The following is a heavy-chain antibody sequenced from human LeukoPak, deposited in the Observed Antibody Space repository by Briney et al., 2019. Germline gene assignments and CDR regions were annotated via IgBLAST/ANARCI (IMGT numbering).Heavy chain of an antibody. CDR2: ISGNGDTT. CDR3: VKDVNWSTY. CDR1: GGSFSGYY. D-gene: IGHD1-1*01. J-gene: IGHJ4*02. Sequence: PSETLSLTCAVYGGSFSGYYWSWIRQPPGKGLEWVSVISGNGDTTYCADSVKGRFTISRDNSRNTVYLQMNSLRGDDTAVYYCVKDVNWSTYWGQGTLVTVSS. V-gene: IGHV3-23*01.